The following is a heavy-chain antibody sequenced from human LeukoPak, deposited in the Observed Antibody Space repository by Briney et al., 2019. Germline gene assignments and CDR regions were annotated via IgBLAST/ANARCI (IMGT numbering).Heavy chain of an antibody. CDR1: GGSFSGYY. CDR3: ARSSSSWFDFDY. Sequence: KPSETLSLTCAVYGGSFSGYYWSWIRQPPGRGLEWIGEINHSGSTNYNPSLKSRVTISVDTSKNQFSLKLSSVTAADTAVYYCARSSSSWFDFDYWGQGTLVTVSS. V-gene: IGHV4-34*01. J-gene: IGHJ4*02. CDR2: INHSGST. D-gene: IGHD6-13*01.